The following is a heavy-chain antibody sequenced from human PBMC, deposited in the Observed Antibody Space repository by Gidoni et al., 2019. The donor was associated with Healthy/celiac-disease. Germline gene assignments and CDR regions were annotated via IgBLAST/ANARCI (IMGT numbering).Heavy chain of an antibody. V-gene: IGHV3-48*01. J-gene: IGHJ3*02. CDR1: GFTFISYS. CDR2: ISSSSRTI. D-gene: IGHD1-26*01. Sequence: EVQLVESGGGLLQPGGSLRLSCAASGFTFISYSMNWVRQAPGKGLEWVSYISSSSRTIYYADSVKGRFTISRDNAKNSLYLQMNSLRAEDTAVYYCARGLGWELGEDDAFDIWGQGTMVTVSS. CDR3: ARGLGWELGEDDAFDI.